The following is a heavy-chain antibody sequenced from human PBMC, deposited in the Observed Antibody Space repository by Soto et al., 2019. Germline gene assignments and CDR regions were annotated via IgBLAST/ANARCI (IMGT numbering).Heavy chain of an antibody. J-gene: IGHJ4*02. CDR3: AKVLLAQRDYFDY. CDR2: ISDSGGTA. D-gene: IGHD1-26*01. Sequence: GGSLRLSCAASGFSFNNYGMIWVREAPGKGLEWVSSISDSGGTAYYAESVKGRFTISRDNFKNTLYLQMNSLRAEDTAVYSCAKVLLAQRDYFDYWGQGILVTVSS. V-gene: IGHV3-23*01. CDR1: GFSFNNYG.